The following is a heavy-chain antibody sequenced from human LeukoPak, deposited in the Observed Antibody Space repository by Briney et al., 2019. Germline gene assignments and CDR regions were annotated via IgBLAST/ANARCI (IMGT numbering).Heavy chain of an antibody. CDR1: GFTFSAYW. CDR2: IRLDGSEK. CDR3: VRGGRYSYDY. D-gene: IGHD2-15*01. J-gene: IGHJ4*02. Sequence: GGSLRLSCAASGFTFSAYWMSWVRQAPGKGLEWVANIRLDGSEKYYVDSVKGRFTISRDNAKNSFSLQTNSPRADDTAVYYCVRGGRYSYDYWGRGTLVTVSS. V-gene: IGHV3-7*03.